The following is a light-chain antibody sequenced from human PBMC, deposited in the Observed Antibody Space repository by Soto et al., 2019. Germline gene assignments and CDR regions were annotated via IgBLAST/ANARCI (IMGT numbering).Light chain of an antibody. V-gene: IGKV3D-15*01. CDR1: QSISSN. Sequence: EIVMTQSPVTLSVSPGERATLSCRASQSISSNLAWYQQKPGQPPRLLMYGASTRATGIPARFSGSGSGTDFTLTISSLEPEDFAVYYCQQRSNRPPGITFGQGTRLEIK. J-gene: IGKJ5*01. CDR2: GAS. CDR3: QQRSNRPPGIT.